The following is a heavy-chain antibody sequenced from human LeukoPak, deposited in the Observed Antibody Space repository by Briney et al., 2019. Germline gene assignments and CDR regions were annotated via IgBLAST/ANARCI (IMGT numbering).Heavy chain of an antibody. D-gene: IGHD6-19*01. Sequence: GESLKTSCKGSGYSFTTYWIGWVRQMPGKGLEWMGSIYPGDSDTRYSPSFQGQVAISADKSISTAYLQWSSLKASDTAMYYCARRNFYSSGWSMFDHWGQGTLVTVSS. CDR2: IYPGDSDT. CDR1: GYSFTTYW. CDR3: ARRNFYSSGWSMFDH. V-gene: IGHV5-51*01. J-gene: IGHJ5*02.